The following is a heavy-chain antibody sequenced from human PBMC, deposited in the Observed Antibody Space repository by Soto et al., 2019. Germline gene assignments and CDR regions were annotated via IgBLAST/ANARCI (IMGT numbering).Heavy chain of an antibody. D-gene: IGHD4-4*01. J-gene: IGHJ4*02. V-gene: IGHV3-73*01. Sequence: EVQLVESGGGLVQPGGSLKLSCAASGFTFSGSAMHWVRQASGKGLEWVGRIRSKANSYATAYAASVKGRFTISRDDSKNTAYLQMNSLKTEDTAVYYCTRLSTTVTTWGQGTLVTVSS. CDR2: IRSKANSYAT. CDR1: GFTFSGSA. CDR3: TRLSTTVTT.